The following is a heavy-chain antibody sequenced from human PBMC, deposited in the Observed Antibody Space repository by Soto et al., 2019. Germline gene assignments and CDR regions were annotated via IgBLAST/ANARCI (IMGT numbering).Heavy chain of an antibody. CDR1: GFTFSSYA. D-gene: IGHD3-10*01. J-gene: IGHJ4*01. CDR3: AKVRYNGNFLVDY. CDR2: INVVGTT. Sequence: PGGSLRLSCAASGFTFSSYAMTWVRQAPGKGLEWGSGINVVGTTYYADSVKGRFTISRDNSENTLYLQMNSLRGEDTAIYYCAKVRYNGNFLVDYWGQGTLVTVSS. V-gene: IGHV3-23*01.